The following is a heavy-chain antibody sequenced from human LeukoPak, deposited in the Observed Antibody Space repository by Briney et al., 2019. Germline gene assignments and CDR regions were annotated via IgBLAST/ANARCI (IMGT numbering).Heavy chain of an antibody. CDR3: ARGTFYGGNSPFAFDI. V-gene: IGHV3-53*01. CDR1: GCTVSSNY. J-gene: IGHJ3*02. D-gene: IGHD4-23*01. Sequence: GGSLILSCAASGCTVSSNYRSWVRQAPGKGLEWVSVFYSGGSRYYADSVKGRLTISRDNSKNTLYFQMNSLRAEDTAVYYCARGTFYGGNSPFAFDIWGQGTMVTVSS. CDR2: FYSGGSR.